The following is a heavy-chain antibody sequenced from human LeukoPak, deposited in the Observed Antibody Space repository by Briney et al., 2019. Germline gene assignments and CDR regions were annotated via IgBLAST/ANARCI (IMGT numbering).Heavy chain of an antibody. J-gene: IGHJ4*02. CDR2: ISASAGTT. V-gene: IGHV3-23*01. CDR1: GFTFSGYA. Sequence: GGSLRLSCAASGFTFSGYAMSWVRQAPGKGLEWVSSISASAGTTCYADSVKGRFTISRDNSKNTLDLQMNSLRAEDTAVYYCAKDPASYEYYFDYWGQGTLVTVSS. D-gene: IGHD5-12*01. CDR3: AKDPASYEYYFDY.